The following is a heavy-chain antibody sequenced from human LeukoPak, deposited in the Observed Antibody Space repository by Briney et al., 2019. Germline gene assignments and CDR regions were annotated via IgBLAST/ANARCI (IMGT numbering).Heavy chain of an antibody. CDR2: IYYSGST. J-gene: IGHJ4*02. CDR3: ANLYGDYLNY. V-gene: IGHV4-59*01. Sequence: KPSETLSLTCAVSGGSISSYYWSWIRQPPGKGLEWIAYIYYSGSTHHNPSLKSRVTISVDTSKNQFSLKLSSVTAADTAVYYCANLYGDYLNYWGQGILVTVSS. D-gene: IGHD4-17*01. CDR1: GGSISSYY.